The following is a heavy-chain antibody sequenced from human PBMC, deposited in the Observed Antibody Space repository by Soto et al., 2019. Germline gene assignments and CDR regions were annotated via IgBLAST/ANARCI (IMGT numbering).Heavy chain of an antibody. J-gene: IGHJ3*02. CDR1: GGSISSYY. CDR3: ARVKTSYSSGWYVGAFDI. Sequence: SETLSLTCTVSGGSISSYYWSWIRQPPGKGLEWIGYIYYSGSTNYNPSLKSRVTISVDTSKNQFSLKLSSVTAADTAVYYCARVKTSYSSGWYVGAFDIWGQGT. V-gene: IGHV4-59*01. D-gene: IGHD6-19*01. CDR2: IYYSGST.